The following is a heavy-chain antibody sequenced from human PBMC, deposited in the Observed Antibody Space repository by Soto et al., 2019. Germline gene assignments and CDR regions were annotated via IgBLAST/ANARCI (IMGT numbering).Heavy chain of an antibody. CDR3: ARGRLPIAARPRRSGFDI. J-gene: IGHJ3*02. CDR2: IIPIFGTA. CDR1: GGTFSSYA. V-gene: IGHV1-69*06. Sequence: GASVKVSCKASGGTFSSYAISWVRQAPGQGLEWMGGIIPIFGTANYAQKFQGRVTITADKSTSTAYMELSSLRSEDTAVYYCARGRLPIAARPRRSGFDIWGQGTMVTVS. D-gene: IGHD6-6*01.